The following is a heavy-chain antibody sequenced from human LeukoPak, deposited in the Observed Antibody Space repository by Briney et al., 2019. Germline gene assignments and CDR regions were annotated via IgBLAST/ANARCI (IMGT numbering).Heavy chain of an antibody. Sequence: QPGGSLRLSCAASGFTFSSYGMHWVRQAPGKGLEWVAVISYDGSNKYYADSVKGRFTISRDNSKNTLYLQMNSLRAEDTAVYYCAKCVSSGWLPDYWGQGTLVTVSS. J-gene: IGHJ4*02. CDR1: GFTFSSYG. CDR2: ISYDGSNK. V-gene: IGHV3-30*18. CDR3: AKCVSSGWLPDY. D-gene: IGHD6-19*01.